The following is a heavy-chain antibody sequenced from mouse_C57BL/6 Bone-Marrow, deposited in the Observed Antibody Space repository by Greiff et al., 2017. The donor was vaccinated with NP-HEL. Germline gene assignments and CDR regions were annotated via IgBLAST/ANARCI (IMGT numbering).Heavy chain of an antibody. J-gene: IGHJ4*01. CDR1: GYAFTNYL. CDR2: INPGSGGT. Sequence: QVQLQQSGAELVRPGTSVKVSCKASGYAFTNYLIEWVKQRPGQGLEWIGVINPGSGGTNYNEKFKGKATLTADKSSSTAYMQLSSLTSEDSAVYFCAPSNYFFMDCWGQGTSVTVSS. D-gene: IGHD2-5*01. V-gene: IGHV1-54*01. CDR3: APSNYFFMDC.